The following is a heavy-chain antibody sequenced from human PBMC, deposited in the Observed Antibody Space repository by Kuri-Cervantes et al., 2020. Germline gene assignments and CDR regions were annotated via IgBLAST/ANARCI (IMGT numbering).Heavy chain of an antibody. CDR1: GGSFSGYY. D-gene: IGHD3-10*01. Sequence: SETLSLTCAVCGGSFSGYYWSWIRQPPGKGLEWIGEINHSGSTNYNPSLKSRVTISLDTSKNQFSLNLNSVTAADTAVYYCARDNYGSLDFWGQGTMVTVSS. V-gene: IGHV4-34*01. J-gene: IGHJ3*01. CDR2: INHSGST. CDR3: ARDNYGSLDF.